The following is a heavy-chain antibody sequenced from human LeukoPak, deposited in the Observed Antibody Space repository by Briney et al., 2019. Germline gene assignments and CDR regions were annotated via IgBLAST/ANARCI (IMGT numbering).Heavy chain of an antibody. CDR3: ARPAAMGNYYYYYMDV. CDR2: ISGSGGST. J-gene: IGHJ6*03. V-gene: IGHV3-23*01. Sequence: GGSLRLSCAASEFTVSSNYMSWVRQAPGKGLEWVSAISGSGGSTYYADSVKGRFTISRDNSKNTLYLQMNSLRAEDTAVYYCARPAAMGNYYYYYMDVWGKGTTVTVSS. D-gene: IGHD2-2*01. CDR1: EFTVSSNY.